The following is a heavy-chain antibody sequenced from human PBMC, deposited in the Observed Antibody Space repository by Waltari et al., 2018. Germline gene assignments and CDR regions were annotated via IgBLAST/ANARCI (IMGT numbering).Heavy chain of an antibody. CDR2: IIPIFGTA. J-gene: IGHJ6*03. CDR3: AREGCTNGVCYTGGYMDV. D-gene: IGHD2-8*01. Sequence: QVQLVQSGAEVKKPGSSVKVSCKASGRTFSSYAISWVRQAPGQGLEWMGGIIPIFGTANYAQKFQGRVTITADKSTSTAYMELSSLRSEDTAVYYCAREGCTNGVCYTGGYMDVWGKGTTVTVSS. V-gene: IGHV1-69*14. CDR1: GRTFSSYA.